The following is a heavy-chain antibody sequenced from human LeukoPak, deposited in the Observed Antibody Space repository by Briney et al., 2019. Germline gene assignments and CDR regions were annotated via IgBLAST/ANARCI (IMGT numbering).Heavy chain of an antibody. CDR2: ISGSADRS. CDR3: AKPNFYDSSGCLFDY. V-gene: IGHV3-23*01. CDR1: GFIFSNYA. Sequence: GGSLRLSCAASGFIFSNYAMSWVRQAPGKGLEWVSYISGSADRSYYADSVKGRFTISRDNSKNTLYLQMNSLRAEDTAIYYCAKPNFYDSSGCLFDYWGQGTLVTVSS. J-gene: IGHJ4*02. D-gene: IGHD3-22*01.